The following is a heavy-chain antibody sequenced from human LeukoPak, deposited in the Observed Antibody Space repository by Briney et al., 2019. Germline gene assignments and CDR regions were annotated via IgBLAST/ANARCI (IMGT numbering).Heavy chain of an antibody. CDR2: INHRGHS. Sequence: SETLSLTCAVYGGSLSGYHWNWIRQTPGRGLEWIGEINHRGHSNYNPSLESRVTTSVDTSQHQSSLHLRSVTAPDQAVYYCPRDPTTVVALPYYFDFWGQGTQVTVSS. J-gene: IGHJ4*02. CDR1: GGSLSGYH. CDR3: PRDPTTVVALPYYFDF. V-gene: IGHV4-34*01. D-gene: IGHD4-23*01.